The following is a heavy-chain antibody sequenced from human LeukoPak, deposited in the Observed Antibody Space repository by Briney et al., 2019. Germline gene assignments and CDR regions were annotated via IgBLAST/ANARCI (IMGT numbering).Heavy chain of an antibody. CDR3: VRMVSGDS. Sequence: GGSLRLSCAVSGFTFSNYDMNWVRQAPGKGPEWVTTISASGIHIYYADSAKGRFTNSRDNSRNTLELQMNSLRGEDTAVYYCVRMVSGDSWGQGTLVTVTS. CDR1: GFTFSNYD. CDR2: ISASGIHI. V-gene: IGHV3-23*01. D-gene: IGHD2-8*01. J-gene: IGHJ4*02.